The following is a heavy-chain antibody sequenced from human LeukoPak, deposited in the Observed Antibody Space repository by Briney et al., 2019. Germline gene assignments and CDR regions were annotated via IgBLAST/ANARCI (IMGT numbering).Heavy chain of an antibody. D-gene: IGHD1-26*01. V-gene: IGHV4-30-2*01. CDR2: IYHSGST. CDR3: ARDRVGATEGAFDI. Sequence: SETLSLTCTVSGGSISSGGYYWSWIRQPPGKGLEWIGYIYHSGSTYYNPSLKSRVTISVDRSKNQFSLKLSSVTAADTAVYYCARDRVGATEGAFDIWGQGTMVTVSS. J-gene: IGHJ3*02. CDR1: GGSISSGGYY.